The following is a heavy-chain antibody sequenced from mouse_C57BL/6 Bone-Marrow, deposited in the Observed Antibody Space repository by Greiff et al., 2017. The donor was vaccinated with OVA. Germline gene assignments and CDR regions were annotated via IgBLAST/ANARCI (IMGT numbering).Heavy chain of an antibody. CDR1: GYPFTSYW. J-gene: IGHJ1*03. V-gene: IGHV1-72*01. CDR2: IDPNSGGT. Sequence: VQLQQPGAELVKPGASVKLSCKASGYPFTSYWMHWVQQRPGRGLEWIGRIDPNSGGTKYNEKFKSKATLTVDKPSSTAYLQLSSLTSEDSAVYECARRGNYAEWYFDDWGTGTTVTVSS. D-gene: IGHD2-1*01. CDR3: ARRGNYAEWYFDD.